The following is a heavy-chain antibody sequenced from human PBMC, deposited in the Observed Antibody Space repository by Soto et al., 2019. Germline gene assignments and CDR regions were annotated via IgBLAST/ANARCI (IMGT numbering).Heavy chain of an antibody. J-gene: IGHJ6*02. CDR1: GGTFSSYA. CDR2: IIPIFGTA. CDR3: ARDLLRWGGYVILVLGYHYGMDV. D-gene: IGHD3-3*01. Sequence: SVKVSCKASGGTFSSYAISWVRQAPGQGLEWMGGIIPIFGTANYAQKFQGRVTITADESTSTAYMELSSLRSEDTAVYYCARDLLRWGGYVILVLGYHYGMDVWGRGTTVTVSS. V-gene: IGHV1-69*13.